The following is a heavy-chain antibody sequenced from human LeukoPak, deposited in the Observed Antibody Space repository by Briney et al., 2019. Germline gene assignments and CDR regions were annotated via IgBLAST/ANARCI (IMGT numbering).Heavy chain of an antibody. Sequence: PGGSLRLSCAASGFTFSSYSMNWVRQAPGKGLEWVSSISSSSSYIYYADSVKGRFTISRDNAKNSLYLQMNSLRAEDTAVYYCAREGLAVRYYMDVWGKGTTVTVSS. J-gene: IGHJ6*03. CDR1: GFTFSSYS. CDR2: ISSSSSYI. V-gene: IGHV3-21*01. CDR3: AREGLAVRYYMDV.